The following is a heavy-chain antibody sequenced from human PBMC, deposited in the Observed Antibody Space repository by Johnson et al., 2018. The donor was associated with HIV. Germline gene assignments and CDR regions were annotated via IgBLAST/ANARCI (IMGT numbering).Heavy chain of an antibody. J-gene: IGHJ3*02. CDR3: PREKLDSGSCYDAFDI. Sequence: QVQLVESGGGVVQPGRSLRLSCVASGFTFSSYAMHWVRQAPGKGLEWVAVISYDGSNKDYADSVKGRFSISRDNSKSTLYLQMNSLRAEDTAVYYCPREKLDSGSCYDAFDIWGQGKMVTVSS. D-gene: IGHD3-22*01. CDR2: ISYDGSNK. V-gene: IGHV3-30*04. CDR1: GFTFSSYA.